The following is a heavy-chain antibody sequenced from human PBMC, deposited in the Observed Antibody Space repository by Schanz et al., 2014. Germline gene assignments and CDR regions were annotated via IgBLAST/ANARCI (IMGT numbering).Heavy chain of an antibody. Sequence: QVQLVQSGTQVKKPGASVKVSCKASGYTLSAYSLHWVRQAPGQGLEWMGIINPSGGSTRYGQKFQGRITVTTDTSTSSVYLELSSLRSDDTAVYYCARDQSPYTNSSDVRYFDYWGQGSLVTVSS. CDR2: INPSGGST. CDR1: GYTLSAYS. J-gene: IGHJ4*02. D-gene: IGHD6-6*01. CDR3: ARDQSPYTNSSDVRYFDY. V-gene: IGHV1-46*01.